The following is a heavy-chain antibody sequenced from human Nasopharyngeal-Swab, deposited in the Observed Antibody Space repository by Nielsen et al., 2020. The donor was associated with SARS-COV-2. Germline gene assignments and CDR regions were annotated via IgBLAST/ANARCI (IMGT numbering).Heavy chain of an antibody. V-gene: IGHV4-59*08. CDR3: ARRLGLRAPFDY. CDR2: VYDSGST. CDR1: GGPMSNFH. J-gene: IGHJ4*02. Sequence: SETLSLTCTVSGGPMSNFHWSWIRLSPGKGLEWIGYVYDSGSTKYNPSLNSRVTISVDTSKTQFSLKVRSVTAADTAVYFCARRLGLRAPFDYWGQGTLVTVSS. D-gene: IGHD5/OR15-5a*01.